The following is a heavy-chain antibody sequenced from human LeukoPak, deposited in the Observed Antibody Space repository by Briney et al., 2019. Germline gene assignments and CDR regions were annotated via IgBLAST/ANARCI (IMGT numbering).Heavy chain of an antibody. J-gene: IGHJ4*02. CDR2: ISGNGGST. Sequence: GGSLGLSCAASGFTFSSYAMSWVRQAPGKGLEWVSAISGNGGSTYYADSVKGRFTISRDSSKNTLYLQMNSLRAEDTAVYYCAKCTRVDWLPIDFWGQGTLVTVSS. CDR3: AKCTRVDWLPIDF. V-gene: IGHV3-23*01. D-gene: IGHD3-9*01. CDR1: GFTFSSYA.